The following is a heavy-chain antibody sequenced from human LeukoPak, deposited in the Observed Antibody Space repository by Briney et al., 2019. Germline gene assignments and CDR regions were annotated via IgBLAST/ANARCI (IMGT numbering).Heavy chain of an antibody. CDR2: IRDNGSTK. D-gene: IGHD6-13*01. Sequence: GGSLRLSCAASGFIFRNYGIHWVRQAPGEGLEWVAFIRDNGSTKYYVDSVTGRFTISRDNAQNTLYLQMESLRVVDTALDYCSKVGSNSWGIFDVWGQGTMVSVSS. J-gene: IGHJ3*01. CDR3: SKVGSNSWGIFDV. CDR1: GFIFRNYG. V-gene: IGHV3-30*02.